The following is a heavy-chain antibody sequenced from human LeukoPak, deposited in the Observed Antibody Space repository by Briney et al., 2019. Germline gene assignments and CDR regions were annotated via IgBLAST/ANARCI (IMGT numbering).Heavy chain of an antibody. V-gene: IGHV1-18*01. Sequence: ASVKVSCKASGYTFTNYGISWVRQAPGQGLEWMGWISAYNGNTNYAQKLQGRVTMTTDTSTTTAYMELRSLRSDDTAVYYCVRARNQWLVQSFDYWGQGTLVTVSS. CDR1: GYTFTNYG. CDR2: ISAYNGNT. CDR3: VRARNQWLVQSFDY. D-gene: IGHD6-19*01. J-gene: IGHJ4*02.